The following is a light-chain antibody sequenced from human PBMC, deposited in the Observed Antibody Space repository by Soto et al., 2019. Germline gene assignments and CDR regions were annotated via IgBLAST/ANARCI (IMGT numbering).Light chain of an antibody. CDR3: QVRDVWPS. V-gene: IGKV3-11*01. CDR1: QSVSTS. Sequence: IVLKQSPVTLAVSPGERAVLSCRASQSVSTSLAWYQHKPGQAPRLFIYDASKRAPGIPARFSGSGSGTDFTLTISSLEPEDFAVYYCQVRDVWPSFGQGTKV. J-gene: IGKJ1*01. CDR2: DAS.